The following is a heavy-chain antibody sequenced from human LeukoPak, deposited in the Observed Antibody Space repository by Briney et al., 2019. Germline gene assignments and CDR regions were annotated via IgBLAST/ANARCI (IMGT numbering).Heavy chain of an antibody. J-gene: IGHJ4*02. V-gene: IGHV4-59*12. D-gene: IGHD5-12*01. CDR2: IYYSGST. CDR3: ARGLRTDSGYDDGEDH. CDR1: GGSISSYY. Sequence: PSETLSLTCTVSGGSISSYYWSWIRQPPGKGLEWIGYIYYSGSTNYNPSLKSRVTISVDTSKNQFSLKLSSVTAADSAVYYCARGLRTDSGYDDGEDHWGQGTLVTVSS.